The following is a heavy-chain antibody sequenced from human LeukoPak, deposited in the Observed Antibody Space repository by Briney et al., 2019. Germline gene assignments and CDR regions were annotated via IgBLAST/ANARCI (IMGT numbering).Heavy chain of an antibody. CDR1: GFTFSSYS. J-gene: IGHJ5*02. CDR2: ISSSSSYI. V-gene: IGHV3-21*01. Sequence: GGSLRLSCAASGFTFSSYSMNWVRQAPGKGLEWVSSISSSSSYIYYADSVKGRFTISRDNAKNSLYPQMNSLRAEDSAVYYCARGPPNQWSGWYSNWFDPWGQGTLVTVSS. D-gene: IGHD6-19*01. CDR3: ARGPPNQWSGWYSNWFDP.